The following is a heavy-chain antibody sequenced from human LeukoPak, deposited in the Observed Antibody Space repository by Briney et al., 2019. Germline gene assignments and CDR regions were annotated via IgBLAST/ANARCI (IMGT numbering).Heavy chain of an antibody. CDR3: AKDTGSGSSSDY. Sequence: PGGSLRLSCAASGFTFSSYTMSWVRQAPGKGLEWVSAISGSGGSTYYADSVKGRFTISRDNSKNTLYLQMNSLRAEDTAVYYCAKDTGSGSSSDYWGQGTLVTVSS. CDR2: ISGSGGST. D-gene: IGHD1-26*01. J-gene: IGHJ4*02. V-gene: IGHV3-23*01. CDR1: GFTFSSYT.